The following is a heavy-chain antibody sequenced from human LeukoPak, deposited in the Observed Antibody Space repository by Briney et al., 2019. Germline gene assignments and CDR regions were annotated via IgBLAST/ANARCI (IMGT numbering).Heavy chain of an antibody. CDR3: AREAVAGTTYFDY. D-gene: IGHD6-19*01. CDR2: INPSGGGT. J-gene: IGHJ4*02. CDR1: GYSFTSNY. V-gene: IGHV1-46*01. Sequence: ASVKVSCKASGYSFTSNYMHWVRRAPGQGLEWMGIINPSGGGTSYAQKFQGRVTMTRDTSTSTVYMGLSSLRSEDTAVYYCAREAVAGTTYFDYWGQGTLVTVSS.